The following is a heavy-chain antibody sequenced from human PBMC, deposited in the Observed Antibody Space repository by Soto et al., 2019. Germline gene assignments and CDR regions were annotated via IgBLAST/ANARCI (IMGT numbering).Heavy chain of an antibody. V-gene: IGHV1-69*01. J-gene: IGHJ6*02. D-gene: IGHD3-10*01. CDR2: IIPIFGTA. CDR1: GGTFSSYA. CDR3: ARGRSMVRGAELSHYYYYGMDV. Sequence: QVQLVQSGAEVKKPGSSVKVSCKASGGTFSSYAISWVRQAPGQGLEWMGGIIPIFGTANYAQKFQGRVTITADESTSTAYMELSSLRSEDTAVYYGARGRSMVRGAELSHYYYYGMDVWGQGTTVTVSS.